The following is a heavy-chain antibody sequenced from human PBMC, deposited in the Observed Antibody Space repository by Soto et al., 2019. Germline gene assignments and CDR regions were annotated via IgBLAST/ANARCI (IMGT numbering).Heavy chain of an antibody. CDR3: ARERRVVRGVIIKGGAFDI. J-gene: IGHJ3*02. V-gene: IGHV3-48*01. Sequence: EVQLVESGGGLVQPGGSLRLSCAASGFTFSSYSMNWVRQAPGKGLEWVSYISSSSSTIYYADSVKGRFTISRDNAKNSLYLQMNSLRAEDTAVYYCARERRVVRGVIIKGGAFDIWGQGTMVTVSS. CDR1: GFTFSSYS. CDR2: ISSSSSTI. D-gene: IGHD3-10*01.